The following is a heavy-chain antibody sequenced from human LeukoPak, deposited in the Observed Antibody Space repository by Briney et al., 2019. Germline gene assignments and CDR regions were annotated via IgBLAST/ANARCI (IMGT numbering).Heavy chain of an antibody. CDR3: ARGSISGWGSWFDP. Sequence: SETLSLTCTVSGGSISSYYWSWIRQPPGKGLEWIGYIYYSGSTNYNPSLKSRVTISVDASKNQFSLKLSSVTAADTAVYYCARGSISGWGSWFDPWGQGTLVTVSS. D-gene: IGHD6-19*01. V-gene: IGHV4-59*01. CDR1: GGSISSYY. CDR2: IYYSGST. J-gene: IGHJ5*02.